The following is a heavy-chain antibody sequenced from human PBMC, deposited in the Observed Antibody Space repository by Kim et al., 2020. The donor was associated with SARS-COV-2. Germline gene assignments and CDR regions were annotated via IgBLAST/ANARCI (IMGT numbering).Heavy chain of an antibody. CDR2: IYYSGST. J-gene: IGHJ6*02. CDR3: ARAHRTIFGVVEYMDV. D-gene: IGHD3-3*01. Sequence: SETLSLTCTVSGGSISSGGYYWSWIRQHPGKGLEWIGYIYYSGSTSYTPSLKSRVTISVDTSKNQFSLKLSSVTGADTAVYYCARAHRTIFGVVEYMDVWGQGTTVTVSS. V-gene: IGHV4-31*03. CDR1: GGSISSGGYY.